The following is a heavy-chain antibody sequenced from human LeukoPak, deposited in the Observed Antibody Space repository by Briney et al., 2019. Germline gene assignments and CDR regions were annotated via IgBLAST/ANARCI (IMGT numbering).Heavy chain of an antibody. D-gene: IGHD5-18*01. CDR3: ARTTEGGYTYGYFYYYYMDV. Sequence: SETLSLTCTVSGGSFSSGSYYWTWIRQPAGKGLEWIGRIYTSGNANYNPSLKSRVSISIDTSKNQFSLKLTSVTAADTAVYYCARTTEGGYTYGYFYYYYMDVWGKGTTVTISS. CDR2: IYTSGNA. CDR1: GGSFSSGSYY. V-gene: IGHV4-61*02. J-gene: IGHJ6*03.